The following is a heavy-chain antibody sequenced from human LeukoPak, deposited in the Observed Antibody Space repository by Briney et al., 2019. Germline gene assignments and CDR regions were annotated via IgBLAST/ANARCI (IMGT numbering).Heavy chain of an antibody. CDR3: ARERRGSSWYHY. J-gene: IGHJ4*02. D-gene: IGHD6-13*01. CDR1: GYTFTGYD. Sequence: ASVKVSCKASGYTFTGYDINWVRQATGQGLEWMGWINPNSGGTNYAQKFQGRVTMTRDTSISTAYMELSRLRSDDTAVYYCARERRGSSWYHYWGQGTLVTVSS. V-gene: IGHV1-2*02. CDR2: INPNSGGT.